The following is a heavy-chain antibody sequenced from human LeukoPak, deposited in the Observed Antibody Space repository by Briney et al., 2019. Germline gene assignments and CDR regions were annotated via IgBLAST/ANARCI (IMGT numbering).Heavy chain of an antibody. D-gene: IGHD2-15*01. CDR3: ARRVKVAAMGP. V-gene: IGHV4-34*01. J-gene: IGHJ5*02. CDR1: GASFGGYY. Sequence: SETLSLTCAVYGASFGGYYWTWIRQSPGRGLEWIGEINHSGSTNYNPSLKSRVTISLHTSENQFSLKLSSVTAADTAVYYCARRVKVAAMGPWGQGTLVTVSS. CDR2: INHSGST.